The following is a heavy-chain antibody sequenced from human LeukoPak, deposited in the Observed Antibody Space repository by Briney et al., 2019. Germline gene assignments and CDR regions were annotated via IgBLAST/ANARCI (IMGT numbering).Heavy chain of an antibody. V-gene: IGHV3-30*18. D-gene: IGHD2-2*01. CDR1: GFTFSSYA. Sequence: PGGSLRLSCAASGFTFSSYAMSWVRQAPGKGLEWVAVISYDGSNKYYADSVKGRFTISRDNSKNTLYLQMNSLRAEDTAVYYCAKDGSSVVVVPAALNWFDPWGQGTLVTVSS. CDR3: AKDGSSVVVVPAALNWFDP. J-gene: IGHJ5*02. CDR2: ISYDGSNK.